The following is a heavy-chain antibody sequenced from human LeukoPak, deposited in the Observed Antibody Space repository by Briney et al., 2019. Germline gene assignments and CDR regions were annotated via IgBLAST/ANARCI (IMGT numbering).Heavy chain of an antibody. CDR2: ISGSGGST. J-gene: IGHJ4*02. CDR1: GFTFSSYV. Sequence: PGGSLRLSCAASGFTFSSYVMSWVRQAPGKGLEWVSAISGSGGSTYYADSVKGRFTISRDNSKNTLYLQMNSLRAEDTAVYYCATYYYDSSGSDYWGQGTLVTVSS. D-gene: IGHD3-22*01. CDR3: ATYYYDSSGSDY. V-gene: IGHV3-23*01.